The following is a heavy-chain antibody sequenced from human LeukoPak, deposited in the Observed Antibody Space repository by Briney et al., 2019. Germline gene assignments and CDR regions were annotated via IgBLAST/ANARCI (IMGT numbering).Heavy chain of an antibody. CDR3: PSRGGSSSRRSPIDY. CDR2: IKQDGSQR. V-gene: IGHV3-7*01. CDR1: GVTFSDYW. Sequence: GGSLRLSCTASGVTFSDYWMTWGRQAPGKGPEWVANIKQDGSQRYYVDSVRGRFTISRDNAKNSLFLQLNGLRTEDTAVYYCPSRGGSSSRRSPIDYWGQGTLVTVSS. J-gene: IGHJ4*02. D-gene: IGHD6-6*01.